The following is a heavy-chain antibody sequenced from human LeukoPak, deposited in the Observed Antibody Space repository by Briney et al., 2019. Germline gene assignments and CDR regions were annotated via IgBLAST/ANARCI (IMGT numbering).Heavy chain of an antibody. CDR1: GFTFSSYA. J-gene: IGHJ4*02. CDR3: ARKIYDFWSGYDDY. D-gene: IGHD3-3*01. Sequence: PGGSLRLSCGASGFTFSSYAMSWVRQAPGKGLEWVSAISGSGASAYYADSVKGRFTISRDNSKNTLSLQMNSLRAEDTAVYYCARKIYDFWSGYDDYWGQGTLVTVSS. CDR2: ISGSGASA. V-gene: IGHV3-23*01.